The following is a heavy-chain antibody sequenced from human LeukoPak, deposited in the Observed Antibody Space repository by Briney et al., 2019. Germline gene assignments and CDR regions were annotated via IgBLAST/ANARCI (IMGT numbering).Heavy chain of an antibody. CDR2: IYYSGST. Sequence: KSSETLSLTCTVSGASISGTAYYWGWVRQPPRKGLEWIGNIYYSGSTYYNASLQSRVTISIDTSKNQFSLKLSSVTAADTAVYYCATDVDIVATGDRNAFDIWGQGTMVTVSS. CDR1: GASISGTAYY. CDR3: ATDVDIVATGDRNAFDI. V-gene: IGHV4-39*01. J-gene: IGHJ3*02. D-gene: IGHD5-12*01.